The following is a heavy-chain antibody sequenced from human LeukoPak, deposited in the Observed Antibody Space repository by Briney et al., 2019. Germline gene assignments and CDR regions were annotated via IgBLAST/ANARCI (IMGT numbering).Heavy chain of an antibody. Sequence: GRSLRLSCAASGFTFDDYAMHWVRQAPGKGLEWVSGISWNSGSIGYADSVKGRFTISRDNAKNSLYLQMNSLRAEDTALYYCAKDNSVAAAGIDYWGQGTLVTVSS. CDR2: ISWNSGSI. V-gene: IGHV3-9*01. J-gene: IGHJ4*02. CDR1: GFTFDDYA. CDR3: AKDNSVAAAGIDY. D-gene: IGHD6-13*01.